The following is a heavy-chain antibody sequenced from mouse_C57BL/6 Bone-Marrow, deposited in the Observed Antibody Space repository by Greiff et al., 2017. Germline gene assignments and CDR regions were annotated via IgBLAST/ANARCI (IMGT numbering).Heavy chain of an antibody. V-gene: IGHV1-74*01. CDR3: AYGGYHWYLDV. J-gene: IGHJ1*03. Sequence: QVHLQQPGAELVKPGASVKVSCKASGYTFTSYWMHWVKQRPGQGLEWIGRIHPSDSDTNYNQKFKGKATLTVDKSSSTAYMQLSSLTSEDSAVYCYAYGGYHWYLDVGGRGTAVTVTA. CDR1: GYTFTSYW. D-gene: IGHD2-2*01. CDR2: IHPSDSDT.